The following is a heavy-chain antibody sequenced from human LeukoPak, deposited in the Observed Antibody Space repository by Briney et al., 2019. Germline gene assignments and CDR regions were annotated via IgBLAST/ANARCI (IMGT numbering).Heavy chain of an antibody. V-gene: IGHV4-39*01. CDR3: ARCITMVRGVIRPPDY. CDR2: IYYSGSA. J-gene: IGHJ4*01. CDR1: GGSISSSSYY. D-gene: IGHD3-10*01. Sequence: PSETLSLTCTVSGGSISSSSYYWGWIRQSPGKGLEWIGSIYYSGSAYYSPSLKSRLTISVDTSKNQFSLKLSSVTAADTAVYYCARCITMVRGVIRPPDYWGHGTLVTVSS.